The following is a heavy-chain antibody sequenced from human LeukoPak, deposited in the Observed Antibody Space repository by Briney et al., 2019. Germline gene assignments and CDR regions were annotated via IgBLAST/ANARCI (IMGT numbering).Heavy chain of an antibody. V-gene: IGHV3-23*01. Sequence: PGGSLRPSCVASGFTFSSYAMIWVRQAPGKGLEWVSGIRGSGGRTYYADSVKGRVTMSRDNSKNTLYLQMNSLRAEDTAVYYCAKDYGDYQGAFDIWGQGTLVTVSS. D-gene: IGHD4-17*01. CDR3: AKDYGDYQGAFDI. J-gene: IGHJ3*02. CDR1: GFTFSSYA. CDR2: IRGSGGRT.